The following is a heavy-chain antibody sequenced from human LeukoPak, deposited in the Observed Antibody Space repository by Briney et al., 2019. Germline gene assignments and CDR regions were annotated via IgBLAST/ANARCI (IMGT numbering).Heavy chain of an antibody. V-gene: IGHV3-9*01. Sequence: GGSLRLSCAASGFTFDDYAMHWVRQAPGKGLEWVSGISWNSGSIGYADSVKGRFTISRDNAKNSLYLQMNSLRAGDTALYYCAKDVYSYGRFFDYWGQGTLVTVSS. D-gene: IGHD5-18*01. J-gene: IGHJ4*02. CDR3: AKDVYSYGRFFDY. CDR1: GFTFDDYA. CDR2: ISWNSGSI.